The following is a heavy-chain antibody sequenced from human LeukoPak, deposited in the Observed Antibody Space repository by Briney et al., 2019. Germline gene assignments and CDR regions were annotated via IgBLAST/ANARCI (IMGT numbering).Heavy chain of an antibody. CDR1: GYTFTSYA. CDR3: ARSPYSSSWYYY. CDR2: INAGNGNT. D-gene: IGHD6-13*01. Sequence: ASVEVSCKASGYTFTSYAMHWVRQAPGQRLEWMGWINAGNGNTKYSQKFQGRVTITRDTSASTAYMELSSLRSEDTAVYYCARSPYSSSWYYYWGQGTLVTVSS. J-gene: IGHJ4*02. V-gene: IGHV1-3*01.